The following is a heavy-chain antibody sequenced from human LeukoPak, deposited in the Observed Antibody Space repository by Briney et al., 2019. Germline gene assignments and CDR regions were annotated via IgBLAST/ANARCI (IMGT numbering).Heavy chain of an antibody. CDR3: ARLEGNYYFDY. CDR1: GFTFSSCS. J-gene: IGHJ4*02. V-gene: IGHV3-21*01. CDR2: ISSSSSYI. Sequence: GGSLRLSCAASGFTFSSCSMNWVRQAPGKGLEWVSSISSSSSYIYYADSVKGRFTISRDNAKNSLYLQMNSLRAEDTAVYYCARLEGNYYFDYWGQGTLVTVSS. D-gene: IGHD4-23*01.